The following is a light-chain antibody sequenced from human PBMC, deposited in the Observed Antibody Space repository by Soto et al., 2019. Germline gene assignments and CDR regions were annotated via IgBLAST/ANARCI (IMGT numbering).Light chain of an antibody. CDR2: GAS. J-gene: IGKJ1*01. V-gene: IGKV3-15*01. Sequence: EIVMTQSPATLSVSPGERAVLSCRATERVAGNLAWYQQRPGQAPRLLISGASTRATGVPARFSGSGSGTEFTLTISSLQSEDFAVYCCQQYYKLPWTFGQGTKVDIK. CDR1: ERVAGN. CDR3: QQYYKLPWT.